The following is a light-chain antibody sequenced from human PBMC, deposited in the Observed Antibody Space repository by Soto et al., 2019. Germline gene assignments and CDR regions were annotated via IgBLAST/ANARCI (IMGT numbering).Light chain of an antibody. CDR2: VAS. CDR3: QQYDSSLT. V-gene: IGKV3-20*01. Sequence: DIVLTQSPASLSLPPGERATLSCRASQSVSSSFLAWYQQKPGQAPRLLIYVASRRATGIADRFTGSGSGTDFTLTISRLEPGDFAVYYCQQYDSSLTFGLGTKVEIK. CDR1: QSVSSSF. J-gene: IGKJ1*01.